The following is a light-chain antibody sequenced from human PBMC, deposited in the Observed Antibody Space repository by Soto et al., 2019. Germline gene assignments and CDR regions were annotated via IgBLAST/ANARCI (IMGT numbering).Light chain of an antibody. V-gene: IGLV3-21*02. CDR3: QVCDSSSDHWV. Sequence: SYELTQPPSVSVAPGQTARITCGGTNTGSKSVHWYQQKPGQAPVLVVYDDSDRPSGIPERFSGSNSGNTATLTISRVEAGYEADYYCQVCDSSSDHWVFGGGTKLTVL. J-gene: IGLJ3*02. CDR2: DDS. CDR1: NTGSKS.